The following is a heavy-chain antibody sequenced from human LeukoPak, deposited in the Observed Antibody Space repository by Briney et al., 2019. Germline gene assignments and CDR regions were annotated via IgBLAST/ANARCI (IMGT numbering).Heavy chain of an antibody. CDR3: ARDLLPSYYYDKRAYYFDY. Sequence: GASVKVSCKASGYTFTSYGISWVRQAPGQGLEWMGWISAYNGNTNYAQKLQGRVTMTTDTSTSTAYMELRSLRSDDTAVYYCARDLLPSYYYDKRAYYFDYWGQGTLVTVSS. D-gene: IGHD3-22*01. CDR2: ISAYNGNT. V-gene: IGHV1-18*01. J-gene: IGHJ4*02. CDR1: GYTFTSYG.